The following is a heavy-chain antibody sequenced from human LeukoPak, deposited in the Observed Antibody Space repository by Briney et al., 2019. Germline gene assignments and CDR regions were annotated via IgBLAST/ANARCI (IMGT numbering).Heavy chain of an antibody. CDR2: IYYSGST. CDR1: GGSISSYY. Sequence: SETLSLTCTVSGGSISSYYWSWIRQPPGKGLEWIGYIYYSGSTNYNPSLKSRVTISVDTSKNQFSLKLSSVTAAGTAVYYCARGYYSIDYWGQGTLVTVSS. CDR3: ARGYYSIDY. V-gene: IGHV4-59*01. J-gene: IGHJ4*02. D-gene: IGHD2/OR15-2a*01.